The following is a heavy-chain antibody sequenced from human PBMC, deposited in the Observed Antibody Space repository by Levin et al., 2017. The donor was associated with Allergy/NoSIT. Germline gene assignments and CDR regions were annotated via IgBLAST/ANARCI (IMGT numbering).Heavy chain of an antibody. CDR2: TYYRSKWYN. D-gene: IGHD3-3*01. V-gene: IGHV6-1*01. J-gene: IGHJ3*02. CDR3: ARDRYDFWSGNDAFDI. CDR1: GDSVSSNSAA. Sequence: SETLSLTCAISGDSVSSNSAAWNWIRQSPSRGLEWLGRTYYRSKWYNDYAVSVKSRITINPDTSKNQFSLQLNSVTPEDTAVYYCARDRYDFWSGNDAFDIWGQGTMVTVSS.